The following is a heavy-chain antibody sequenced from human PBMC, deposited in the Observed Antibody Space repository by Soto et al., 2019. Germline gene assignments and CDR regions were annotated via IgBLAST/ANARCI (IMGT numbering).Heavy chain of an antibody. CDR2: IYYSGRT. D-gene: IGHD3-22*01. V-gene: IGHV4-59*01. CDR1: GGSFSSYY. Sequence: PSETLSLTCIVSGGSFSSYYWSWIRQPPGKGLEWIGHIYYSGRTNYNPSLKSRVTISGDTSKNQLSLKLSSVTAADTAVYYCARDYYYDSRGYPGAYYYGMDVWGQGTTVTVSS. CDR3: ARDYYYDSRGYPGAYYYGMDV. J-gene: IGHJ6*02.